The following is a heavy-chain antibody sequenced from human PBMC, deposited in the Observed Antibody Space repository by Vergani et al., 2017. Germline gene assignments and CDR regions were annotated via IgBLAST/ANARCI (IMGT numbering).Heavy chain of an antibody. CDR1: GGSFSGYY. J-gene: IGHJ5*02. CDR2: INHSGST. Sequence: QVQLQQWGAGLLKPSGTLSLTCAVYGGSFSGYYWSWIRQPPGKGLEWIGEINHSGSTNYNPSLKSRVTISVDTSKNQFSLKLSSVTAADTAVYYCASSKGIVVVGGRWFDPWGQGTLVTVSS. V-gene: IGHV4-34*01. CDR3: ASSKGIVVVGGRWFDP. D-gene: IGHD2-21*01.